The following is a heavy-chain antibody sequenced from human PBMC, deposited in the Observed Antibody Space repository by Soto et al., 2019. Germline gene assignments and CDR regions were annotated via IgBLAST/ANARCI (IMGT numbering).Heavy chain of an antibody. J-gene: IGHJ5*02. CDR3: AKTGSSARFDP. Sequence: PGGSLRLSCAASGFTFSSYGMHWVSQAPGKGLEWVAVISYDGSNKYYADSVKGRFTISRDNSKNTLYLQMNSLRAEDTAVYYCAKTGSSARFDPWGQGTLVTVSS. V-gene: IGHV3-30*18. D-gene: IGHD3-10*01. CDR1: GFTFSSYG. CDR2: ISYDGSNK.